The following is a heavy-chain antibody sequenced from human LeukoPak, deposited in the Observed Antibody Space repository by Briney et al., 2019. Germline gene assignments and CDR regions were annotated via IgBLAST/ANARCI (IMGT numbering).Heavy chain of an antibody. CDR3: VRDRGISFYFDY. J-gene: IGHJ4*02. CDR2: ISSSSSYI. CDR1: GFTFSSYS. D-gene: IGHD3-16*02. Sequence: PGGSLRLSCAASGFTFSSYSMNWVRQAPGKGLEWVSSISSSSSYIYYADSVKGRFTISRDNAKNSLDLQMNSLRADDTAVYYCVRDRGISFYFDYWGQGTLVTVSS. V-gene: IGHV3-21*01.